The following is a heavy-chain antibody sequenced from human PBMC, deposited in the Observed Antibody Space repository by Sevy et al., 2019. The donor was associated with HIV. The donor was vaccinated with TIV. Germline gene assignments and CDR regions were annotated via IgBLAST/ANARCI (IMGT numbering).Heavy chain of an antibody. CDR1: GFRFSAFG. CDR2: INGGGGST. Sequence: GGSLRLSCVASGFRFSAFGMAWVRQTAGEGLEWVSGINGGGGSTYYRNSVKGRFTVSRDNSKNTVYLQMNGLRADDTAVYYCAKAPYYDFWSHNYNNWFDPWGQGTLVTVSS. J-gene: IGHJ5*02. CDR3: AKAPYYDFWSHNYNNWFDP. D-gene: IGHD3-3*01. V-gene: IGHV3-23*01.